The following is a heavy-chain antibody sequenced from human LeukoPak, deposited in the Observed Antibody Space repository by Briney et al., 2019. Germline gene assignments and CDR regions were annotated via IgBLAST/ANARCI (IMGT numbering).Heavy chain of an antibody. J-gene: IGHJ4*02. V-gene: IGHV4-34*01. CDR3: ARGPGYCSGGSCYEGGY. D-gene: IGHD2-15*01. Sequence: SETLSLTCAVYGGSLSGYYWSWIRQPPGKGLEWIGEINHSGSTNYNPSLKSRVTISVDTSKNQFSLKLSSVTAADTAVYYCARGPGYCSGGSCYEGGYWGQGTLVTVSS. CDR1: GGSLSGYY. CDR2: INHSGST.